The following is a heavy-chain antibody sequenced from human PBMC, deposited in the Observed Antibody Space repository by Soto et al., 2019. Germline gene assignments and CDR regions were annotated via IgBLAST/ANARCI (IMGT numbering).Heavy chain of an antibody. J-gene: IGHJ6*02. V-gene: IGHV3-23*01. CDR2: ISGSGGST. CDR1: GFTFSSYA. D-gene: IGHD3-10*01. Sequence: GESLKISCAASGFTFSSYAMSWVRQAPGKGLEWVSAISGSGGSTYYADSVKGRFTISRDNSKNTLYLQMNSLRAEDTAVYYCARDEWFGDLDVWGQGTTVTVSS. CDR3: ARDEWFGDLDV.